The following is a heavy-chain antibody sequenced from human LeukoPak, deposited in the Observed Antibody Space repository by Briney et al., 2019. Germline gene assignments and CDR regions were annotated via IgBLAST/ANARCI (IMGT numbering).Heavy chain of an antibody. V-gene: IGHV4-39*01. CDR1: GGSISSSSYY. D-gene: IGHD2-2*01. J-gene: IGHJ4*02. Sequence: SETLSLTCTVSGGSISSSSYYWGWIRQPPGKGLEWIGSIYYSGSTYYNPSLKSRVTMSVDTSKNQFSLKLSSVTAADTAVYYCARAQYQLLFWPYYFDYWGQGTLVTVSS. CDR2: IYYSGST. CDR3: ARAQYQLLFWPYYFDY.